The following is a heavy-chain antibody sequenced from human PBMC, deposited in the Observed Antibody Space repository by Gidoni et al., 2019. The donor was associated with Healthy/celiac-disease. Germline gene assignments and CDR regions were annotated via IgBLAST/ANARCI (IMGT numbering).Heavy chain of an antibody. D-gene: IGHD3-16*01. CDR3: ARLWGGGFDP. CDR1: GGSISSYY. CDR2: IYYSGST. V-gene: IGHV4-59*01. J-gene: IGHJ5*02. Sequence: QVQLQESGPGLVKPSETLSLTCTVSGGSISSYYWSWIRQPPGKGLEWIGYIYYSGSTNYNPSLKSRVTISVDTSKNQFSLKLSSVTAADTAVYYCARLWGGGFDPWGQGTLVTVSS.